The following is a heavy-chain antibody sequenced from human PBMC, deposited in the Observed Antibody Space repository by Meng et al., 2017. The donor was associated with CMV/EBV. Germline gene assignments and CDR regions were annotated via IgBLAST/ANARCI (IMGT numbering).Heavy chain of an antibody. J-gene: IGHJ6*02. CDR3: ASGQYCSSTSCYGYYYYGMDV. V-gene: IGHV1-2*02. CDR2: INPNSGST. CDR1: GYTFTGYY. Sequence: ASVKVSCKASGYTFTGYYMHWVRQAPGQGLEWMGWINPNSGSTNYAQKFQGRVTMTRDTSISTAYMELSRLRSDDTAVYYCASGQYCSSTSCYGYYYYGMDVWGQGTTVTVSS. D-gene: IGHD2-2*01.